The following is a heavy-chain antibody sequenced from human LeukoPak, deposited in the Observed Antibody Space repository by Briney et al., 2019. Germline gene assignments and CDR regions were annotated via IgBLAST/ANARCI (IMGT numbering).Heavy chain of an antibody. J-gene: IGHJ4*02. V-gene: IGHV3-15*01. D-gene: IGHD4/OR15-4a*01. CDR1: RFSVSNAW. Sequence: PGGPLRLSCAAPRFSVSNAWMNSGRQAPRPWLDSLRRIKSKADGETTDYAAPVKGRFTISRDDSNNMVYLQMNSLKIEDTAVYYCAIDEPNYAPYDFDYWGQGTLVTVSS. CDR3: AIDEPNYAPYDFDY. CDR2: IKSKADGETT.